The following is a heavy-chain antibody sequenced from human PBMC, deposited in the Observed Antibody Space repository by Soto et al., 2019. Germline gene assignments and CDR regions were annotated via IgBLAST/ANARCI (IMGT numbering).Heavy chain of an antibody. J-gene: IGHJ4*02. Sequence: SVKVSCKVSGSRFSNYVISWVRQAPGHGLEWLGRIIPIFNSAKYAQSFQGRVTITADKSTSTASLELSSLRSDDTAVYYCAREGRGKKAGYNGLVSLGYWGQGTLVTVSS. V-gene: IGHV1-69*06. CDR2: IIPIFNSA. D-gene: IGHD2-2*02. CDR1: GSRFSNYV. CDR3: AREGRGKKAGYNGLVSLGY.